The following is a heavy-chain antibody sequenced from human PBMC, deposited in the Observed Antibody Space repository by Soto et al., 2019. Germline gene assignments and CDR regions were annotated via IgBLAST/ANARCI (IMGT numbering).Heavy chain of an antibody. Sequence: PGGSLRLSCAASGFTFSSYALRWVRQAPWKGLEWVSASSGSGVITYYADSVKGRFTISRHNSKNTLYLQMTSLRAEDTAVYYCARDVTERSTAWWLADSTNAFDILGKPTIVT. CDR2: SSGSGVIT. D-gene: IGHD2-15*01. CDR3: ARDVTERSTAWWLADSTNAFDI. V-gene: IGHV3-23*01. CDR1: GFTFSSYA. J-gene: IGHJ3*02.